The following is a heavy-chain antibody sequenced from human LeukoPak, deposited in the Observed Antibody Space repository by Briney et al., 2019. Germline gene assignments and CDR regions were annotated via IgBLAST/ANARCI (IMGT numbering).Heavy chain of an antibody. CDR3: ARDRPNYGDYVNWFDP. CDR2: INHSGST. CDR1: GGSFSGYY. D-gene: IGHD4-17*01. V-gene: IGHV4-34*01. Sequence: PSETLSLTCAVYGGSFSGYYWSWIRQPPGKGLEWIGEINHSGSTNYNPSLKSRVTISVDTSKNQFSLKLSSVTAADTAVYYCARDRPNYGDYVNWFDPWGQGTLVTVSS. J-gene: IGHJ5*02.